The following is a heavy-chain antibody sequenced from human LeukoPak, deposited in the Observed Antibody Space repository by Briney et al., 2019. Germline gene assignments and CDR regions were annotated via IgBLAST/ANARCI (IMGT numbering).Heavy chain of an antibody. J-gene: IGHJ4*02. CDR1: GFTFSNYE. CDR2: ISSTAGTI. V-gene: IGHV3-48*03. CDR3: AAQGVFSHGGY. D-gene: IGHD3-16*01. Sequence: GGSLRLSCAASGFTFSNYEMNWVRQAPGKGLEWISYISSTAGTIYYADSVKGRFTISRDTSKNTLYLQMNSLRAEDTAVYYCAAQGVFSHGGYWGQGTLVTVSS.